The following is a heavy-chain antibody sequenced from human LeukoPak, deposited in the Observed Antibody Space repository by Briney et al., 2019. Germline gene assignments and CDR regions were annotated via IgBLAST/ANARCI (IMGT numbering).Heavy chain of an antibody. CDR2: ISSSGSTI. CDR1: GFTFSSYS. CDR3: ARGNYYDSSGFGY. D-gene: IGHD3-22*01. V-gene: IGHV3-48*04. Sequence: GGSLRLSCAAFGFTFSSYSMNWVRQAPGKGLEWVSYISSSGSTIYYADSVKGRFTISRDNAKNSLYLQMNSLRAEDTAVYYCARGNYYDSSGFGYWGQGTLVTVSS. J-gene: IGHJ4*02.